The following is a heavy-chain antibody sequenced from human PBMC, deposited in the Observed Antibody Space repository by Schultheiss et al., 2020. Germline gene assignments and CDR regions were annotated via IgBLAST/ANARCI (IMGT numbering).Heavy chain of an antibody. CDR3: ASAHDYGDYFFDY. Sequence: ESLKISCKGSGYTFTKYWIGWVRQRPGKGLEWMGLIYPDDSETTYSPSFQGQVTISVDRSLSTAHLHWTSLKASDTATYYCASAHDYGDYFFDYWGQGTLVTVAS. D-gene: IGHD4-17*01. V-gene: IGHV5-51*01. CDR1: GYTFTKYW. CDR2: IYPDDSET. J-gene: IGHJ4*02.